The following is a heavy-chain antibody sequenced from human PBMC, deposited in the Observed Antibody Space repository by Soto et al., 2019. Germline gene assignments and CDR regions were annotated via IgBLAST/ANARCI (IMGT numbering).Heavy chain of an antibody. CDR2: IWYDGSNK. D-gene: IGHD6-19*01. J-gene: IGHJ4*02. V-gene: IGHV3-33*01. CDR3: ARDCAGYSSGWYQRGGFDY. CDR1: GFTFSSYG. Sequence: QVQLVESGGGVVQPGRSLRLSCAASGFTFSSYGMHWVRQAPGKGLEWVAVIWYDGSNKYYADSVKGRFTTSRDNSKNPLYLQMNGLRAEDTAGYYCARDCAGYSSGWYQRGGFDYWGQGTLVTVSS.